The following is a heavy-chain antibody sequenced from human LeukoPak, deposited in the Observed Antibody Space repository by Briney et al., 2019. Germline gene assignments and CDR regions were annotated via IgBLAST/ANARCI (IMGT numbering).Heavy chain of an antibody. Sequence: SVKVSCKASGGTFSSYAISWVRQAPGQGLEWMGGIIPIFGTANYAQKFQGRVTITTDESTSTAYMELSSLRSEDTAVYYCARSGTGGDAYYYDSSGPYYFDYWGQGTLVTVSS. J-gene: IGHJ4*02. D-gene: IGHD3-22*01. CDR1: GGTFSSYA. V-gene: IGHV1-69*05. CDR3: ARSGTGGDAYYYDSSGPYYFDY. CDR2: IIPIFGTA.